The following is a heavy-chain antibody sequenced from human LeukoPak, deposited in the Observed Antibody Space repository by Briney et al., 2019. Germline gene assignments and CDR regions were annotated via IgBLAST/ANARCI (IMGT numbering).Heavy chain of an antibody. CDR2: INPNNGGT. CDR3: ARGVKLFIWGFDP. J-gene: IGHJ5*02. Sequence: GASVKVSCKASGYTFTDHYIHWVRHAPGQGLECMGWINPNNGGTNYAQKFQGSVTMTRDTSISTAYIELSRLTSDDTAVYYCARGVKLFIWGFDPWRQGTLVTVSS. CDR1: GYTFTDHY. V-gene: IGHV1-2*02. D-gene: IGHD2-21*01.